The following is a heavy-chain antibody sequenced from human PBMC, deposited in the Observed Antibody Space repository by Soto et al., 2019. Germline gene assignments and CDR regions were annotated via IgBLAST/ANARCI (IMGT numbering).Heavy chain of an antibody. V-gene: IGHV3-11*01. Sequence: PGWSLRLSCAASVFTISYYYMSWIRQAPGKWLEWFSYISSTGCTIXXPESVKGRXIISSDNAKNAXYLQSXSTRAEDHAVYYCARESDSNYLDFWVQGTLVTVSS. CDR3: ARESDSNYLDF. CDR1: VFTISYYY. D-gene: IGHD4-4*01. CDR2: ISSTGCTI. J-gene: IGHJ4*02.